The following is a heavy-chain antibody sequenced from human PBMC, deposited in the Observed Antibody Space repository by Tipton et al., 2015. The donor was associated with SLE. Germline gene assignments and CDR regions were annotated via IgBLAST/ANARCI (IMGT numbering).Heavy chain of an antibody. Sequence: LRLSCAVYGGSFSGYYWSWIRQPPGKGLEWIGEINHSGSTNYNPSLKSRVTISVDKSKNQFSLKLSSVTAADTAVYYCARIYGDYVDWYFDLWGRGTLVTVSS. V-gene: IGHV4-34*01. CDR3: ARIYGDYVDWYFDL. J-gene: IGHJ2*01. D-gene: IGHD4-17*01. CDR2: INHSGST. CDR1: GGSFSGYY.